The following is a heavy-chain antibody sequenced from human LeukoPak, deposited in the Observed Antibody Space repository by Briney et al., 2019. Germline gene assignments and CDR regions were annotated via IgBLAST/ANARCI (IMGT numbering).Heavy chain of an antibody. CDR1: GFTYSTFG. Sequence: GGSLRLSCAVSGFTYSTFGMSWVRQAPGKGLEWVSAISHHAASTFYGDSVKGRFTISRDNSKNTLYLQMNSLRAEDTAVYYCARGDLRPYYYYGMDVWGQGTTVTVSS. V-gene: IGHV3-23*01. CDR2: ISHHAAST. J-gene: IGHJ6*02. CDR3: ARGDLRPYYYYGMDV. D-gene: IGHD4-17*01.